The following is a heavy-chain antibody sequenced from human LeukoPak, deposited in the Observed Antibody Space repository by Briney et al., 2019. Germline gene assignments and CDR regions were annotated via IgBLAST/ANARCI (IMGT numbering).Heavy chain of an antibody. V-gene: IGHV3-23*01. CDR1: GFTFSSYA. J-gene: IGHJ4*02. Sequence: PGGSLRLSCVASGFTFSSYAMSWVRQAPGKGLEWVSAISGSGDSTYYADSVKGRFTISRDNSKNTLYLQMISLRAEDTAAYYCAKAASGWRAPFDYWGQGTLVTVSS. CDR2: ISGSGDST. CDR3: AKAASGWRAPFDY. D-gene: IGHD6-19*01.